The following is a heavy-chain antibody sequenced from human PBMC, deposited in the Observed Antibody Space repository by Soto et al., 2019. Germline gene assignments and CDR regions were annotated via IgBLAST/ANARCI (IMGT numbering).Heavy chain of an antibody. CDR3: ARGNYYDSSGYYYY. Sequence: ASVKVSCKASGYTFTSYGISWVRQAPGQGREWMGWISGYNGDTNXXXKLQGRVXXPTDTSRSTAXMELRXRRSDDTDVXYCARGNYYDSSGYYYYWCQGTRVTDSS. CDR1: GYTFTSYG. CDR2: ISGYNGDT. V-gene: IGHV1-18*01. J-gene: IGHJ4*02. D-gene: IGHD3-22*01.